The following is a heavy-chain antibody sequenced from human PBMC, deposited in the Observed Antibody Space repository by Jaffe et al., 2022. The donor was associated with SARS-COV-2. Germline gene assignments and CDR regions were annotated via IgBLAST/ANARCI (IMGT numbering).Heavy chain of an antibody. J-gene: IGHJ3*02. CDR1: GFTFSSYW. D-gene: IGHD4-17*01. CDR3: AAERGYGGLRAFDI. CDR2: IKQDGSEK. V-gene: IGHV3-7*03. Sequence: EVQLVESGGGLVQPGGSLRLSCAASGFTFSSYWMSWVRQAPGKGLEWVANIKQDGSEKYYVDSVKGRFTISRDNAKNSLYLQMNSLRAEDTAVYYCAAERGYGGLRAFDIWGQGTMVTVSS.